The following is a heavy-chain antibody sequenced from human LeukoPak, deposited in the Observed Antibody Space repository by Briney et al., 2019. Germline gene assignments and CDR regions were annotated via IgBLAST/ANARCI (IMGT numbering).Heavy chain of an antibody. CDR1: GGSFSGYY. CDR2: INHSGST. J-gene: IGHJ5*02. D-gene: IGHD6-13*01. Sequence: PSETLSLTCAVYGGSFSGYYWSWIRQPPGKGLEWIGEINHSGSTNYNPSLKSRVTISVDTSKNQFSLKLSSVTAADTAVYHCARDASSSWYNWFDPWGQGTLVTVSS. CDR3: ARDASSSWYNWFDP. V-gene: IGHV4-34*01.